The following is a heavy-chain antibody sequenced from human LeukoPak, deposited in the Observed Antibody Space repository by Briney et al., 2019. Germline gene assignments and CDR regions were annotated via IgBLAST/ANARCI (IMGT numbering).Heavy chain of an antibody. CDR3: ARGSSSWYH. J-gene: IGHJ5*02. Sequence: PSETLSLTCAVYGGSFSGYYWSWIRQPPGKGLEWIGEINHSGSTNYNPSLKSRVTISVDTSKNQFSLKLSSVTAADTAVYYCARGSSSWYHWGQGTLVTASS. V-gene: IGHV4-34*01. CDR2: INHSGST. CDR1: GGSFSGYY. D-gene: IGHD6-13*01.